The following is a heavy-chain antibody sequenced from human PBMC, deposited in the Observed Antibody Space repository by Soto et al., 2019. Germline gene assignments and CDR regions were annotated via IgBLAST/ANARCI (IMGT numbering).Heavy chain of an antibody. D-gene: IGHD1-26*01. CDR3: AKDRIVGVRKDGFDI. J-gene: IGHJ3*02. Sequence: GASVAVSWAASGDTFAGCERQWVRQAPGQGLEWMGWINPNSGGTNYAQKFQGWVTMTRDTSISTAYMELNSLRAEDTAVYYCAKDRIVGVRKDGFDIWGLGTMVTVSS. CDR1: GDTFAGCE. CDR2: INPNSGGT. V-gene: IGHV1-2*04.